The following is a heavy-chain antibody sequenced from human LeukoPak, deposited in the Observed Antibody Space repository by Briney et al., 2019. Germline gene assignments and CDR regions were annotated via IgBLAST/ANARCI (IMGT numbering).Heavy chain of an antibody. V-gene: IGHV4-59*11. CDR1: DDSFSSHY. CDR3: ARDLVTVTKGFDI. Sequence: SETLSLTCAVSDDSFSSHYWTWIRQPPGKGLEWIGYISYIGSTNYNPSLKSRVTISIVTSKNQFSLKLSSVTAADTAVYYCARDLVTVTKGFDIWGQGTMVSVSS. J-gene: IGHJ3*02. D-gene: IGHD4-17*01. CDR2: ISYIGST.